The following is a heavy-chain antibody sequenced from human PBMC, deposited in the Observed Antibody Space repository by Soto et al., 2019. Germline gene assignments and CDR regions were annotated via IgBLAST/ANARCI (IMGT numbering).Heavy chain of an antibody. CDR2: VKQDGIEK. CDR3: ARGSGDNCYGYCHFDN. J-gene: IGHJ4*02. D-gene: IGHD2-15*01. V-gene: IGHV3-7*01. CDR1: GFTFNNYW. Sequence: EVQLVESGGGLVQPGGSLRVSCAASGFTFNNYWMTWVRQAPGKGLEWVANVKQDGIEKYYMDSVQGRFTISRDNAKNSLYLQMNSLRVEDTAVYYCARGSGDNCYGYCHFDNWGQGTLVTVSS.